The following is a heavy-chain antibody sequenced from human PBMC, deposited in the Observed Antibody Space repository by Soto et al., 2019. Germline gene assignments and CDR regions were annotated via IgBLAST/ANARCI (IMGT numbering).Heavy chain of an antibody. CDR2: IWYDGSNK. CDR1: GFTFSSYG. V-gene: IGHV3-33*01. Sequence: QVQLVESGGGVVQPGRSLRLSCAASGFTFSSYGMHWVRQAPGKGLERVAGIWYDGSNKYYADSVKSRFTISRNNSKNTLYLPRNSLRAEDTTVNYCARARYWSGGSCLIDYWGQGTPDTVSS. D-gene: IGHD2-15*01. J-gene: IGHJ4*02. CDR3: ARARYWSGGSCLIDY.